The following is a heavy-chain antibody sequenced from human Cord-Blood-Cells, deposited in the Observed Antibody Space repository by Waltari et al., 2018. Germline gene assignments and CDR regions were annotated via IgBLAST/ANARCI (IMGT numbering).Heavy chain of an antibody. V-gene: IGHV1-69*06. CDR2: IIPIFGTA. CDR3: ARDRGSYYWYFDL. J-gene: IGHJ2*01. D-gene: IGHD1-26*01. CDR1: GGTFRSKA. Sequence: QVQLVQPGGEVKKHGSAVKVSCKASGGTFRSKAIRRVRQAPGQGLEWMGGIIPIFGTANYAQKFQGRVTITADKSTSTAYMELSSLRSEDTAVYYCARDRGSYYWYFDLWGRGTLVTVSS.